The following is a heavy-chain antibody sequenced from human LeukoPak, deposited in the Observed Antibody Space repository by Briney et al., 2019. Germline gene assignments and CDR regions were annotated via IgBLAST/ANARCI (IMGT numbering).Heavy chain of an antibody. CDR3: ARSRTVPATPGY. V-gene: IGHV1-8*01. CDR1: GYTFTSYD. D-gene: IGHD2-2*01. J-gene: IGHJ4*02. Sequence: GASVKVSCKASGYTFTSYDINWVRQATGQGLEWMGWMNPNSGNTGYAQKFQGRVTMTRDMPTSTVYMELSSLRSEDTAVYYCARSRTVPATPGYWGQGTLVTVSS. CDR2: MNPNSGNT.